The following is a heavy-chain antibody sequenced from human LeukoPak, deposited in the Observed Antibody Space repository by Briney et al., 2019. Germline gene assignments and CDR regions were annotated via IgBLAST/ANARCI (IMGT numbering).Heavy chain of an antibody. Sequence: GASVKVSCKASGYTFTGYYMHWVRQAPGQGLEWMGWINPNSGGTNYAQKFQGRVTMTRDTSISTAYMELSRLRSDDTAVYYCARDGQTLVGATQAPGMDVWGQGTAVTVSS. CDR1: GYTFTGYY. CDR2: INPNSGGT. V-gene: IGHV1-2*02. J-gene: IGHJ6*02. CDR3: ARDGQTLVGATQAPGMDV. D-gene: IGHD1-26*01.